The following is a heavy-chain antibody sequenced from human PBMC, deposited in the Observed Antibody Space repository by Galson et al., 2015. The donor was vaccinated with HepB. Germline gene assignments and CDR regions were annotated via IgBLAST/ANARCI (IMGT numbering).Heavy chain of an antibody. CDR3: ASGRFLWGDAVYSNYVIDEYFQH. D-gene: IGHD4-11*01. J-gene: IGHJ1*01. Sequence: SVKVSCKASGGTFSSYAISWVRQAPGQGLEWMGRIIPILGIANYAQKFQGRVTITADKSTSTAYMELSSLRSEDTAVYYCASGRFLWGDAVYSNYVIDEYFQHWGQGTLVTVSS. CDR2: IIPILGIA. V-gene: IGHV1-69*04. CDR1: GGTFSSYA.